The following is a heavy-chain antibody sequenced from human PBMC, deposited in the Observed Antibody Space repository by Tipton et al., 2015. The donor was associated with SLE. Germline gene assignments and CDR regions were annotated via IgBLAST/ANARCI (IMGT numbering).Heavy chain of an antibody. CDR1: GFTFSSYS. Sequence: GSLRLSCAASGFTFSSYSMNWVRQAPGKGLEWVSYISSSSSTIYYADSVKGRFTISRDNAKNSLYLQMNSLRAEDTAVYYCARDTYLAVAGTNYYYMDVWGKGTTVTVPS. J-gene: IGHJ6*03. D-gene: IGHD6-19*01. V-gene: IGHV3-48*01. CDR3: ARDTYLAVAGTNYYYMDV. CDR2: ISSSSSTI.